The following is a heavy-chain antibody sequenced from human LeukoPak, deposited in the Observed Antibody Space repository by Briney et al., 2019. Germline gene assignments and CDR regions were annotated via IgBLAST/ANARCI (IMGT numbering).Heavy chain of an antibody. CDR1: GGSISSSSYY. CDR3: ARVRSEISSSWYNWFDP. CDR2: IYYSGST. V-gene: IGHV4-39*01. D-gene: IGHD6-13*01. Sequence: PSETLSLTCSVCGGSISSSSYYWGWIRQPPGKGLEWIGSIYYSGSTYYNPSLKSRVTISVDTSKNQFSLKLSSVTAADTAVYYCARVRSEISSSWYNWFDPWGQGSLVPVSS. J-gene: IGHJ5*02.